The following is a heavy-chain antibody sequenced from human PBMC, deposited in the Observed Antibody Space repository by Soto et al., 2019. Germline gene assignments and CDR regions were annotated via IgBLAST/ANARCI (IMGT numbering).Heavy chain of an antibody. CDR3: ARLGGYYQAFDS. CDR2: IYYSGST. CDR1: GGSISSDY. D-gene: IGHD3-22*01. J-gene: IGHJ4*02. Sequence: SETLSLTCTVSGGSISSDYWSWIRQSPGKGLEWIGNIYYSGSTKYNPSLKSRVTISVDSSKSQFSLKLDSVTAADTAVYYCARLGGYYQAFDSWGQGTLVTVSS. V-gene: IGHV4-59*08.